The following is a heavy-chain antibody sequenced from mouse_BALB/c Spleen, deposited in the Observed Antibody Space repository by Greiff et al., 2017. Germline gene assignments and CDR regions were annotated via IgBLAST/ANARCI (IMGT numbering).Heavy chain of an antibody. J-gene: IGHJ3*01. V-gene: IGHV2-6-7*01. CDR3: ARVACSAWFAY. CDR2: IWGDGST. Sequence: VMLVESGPGLVAPSQSLSITCTVSGFSLTGYGVNWVRQPPGKGLEWLGMIWGDGSTDYNSAPKSRLSISKDNSKSQVFLKMSSLQTDDTARYYCARVACSAWFAYWGQGTLVTVSA. CDR1: GFSLTGYG.